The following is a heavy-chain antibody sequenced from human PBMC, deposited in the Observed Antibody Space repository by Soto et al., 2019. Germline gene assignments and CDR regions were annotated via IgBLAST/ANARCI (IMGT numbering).Heavy chain of an antibody. V-gene: IGHV1-69*02. CDR2: IIPTHGIA. Sequence: QVQLVQSGAEVKKPGSSVKVSCKASGGTFSSYTISWVRQAPGQGLEWMGRIIPTHGIANYAQKFQGRVTITADKSTSTAYVEMSSLRSEDTAVYCCARAEYYYGSGAFFDYWGQGTLVTVSS. CDR1: GGTFSSYT. CDR3: ARAEYYYGSGAFFDY. D-gene: IGHD3-10*01. J-gene: IGHJ4*02.